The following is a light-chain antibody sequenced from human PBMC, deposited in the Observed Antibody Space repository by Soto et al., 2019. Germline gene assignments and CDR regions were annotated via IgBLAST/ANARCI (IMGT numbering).Light chain of an antibody. CDR2: EVS. Sequence: QSVLTQPPSASGSPGQSITISCTGTSSDVGGYNYVSWYQQNPGKAPKLMIYEVSNRPSGVSNRFSGSKSGNMASITISGLQAEDEADYYCSSYTINRTYVFGTGTKVTV. V-gene: IGLV2-14*01. J-gene: IGLJ1*01. CDR3: SSYTINRTYV. CDR1: SSDVGGYNY.